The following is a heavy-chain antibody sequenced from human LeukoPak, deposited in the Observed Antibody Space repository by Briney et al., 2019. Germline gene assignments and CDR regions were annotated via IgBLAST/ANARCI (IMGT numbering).Heavy chain of an antibody. J-gene: IGHJ4*02. CDR3: ATEGQCGFTTCPGLQF. CDR2: VFRTGRT. V-gene: IGHV4-59*04. CDR1: GGSISTYY. D-gene: IGHD2-2*01. Sequence: SETLSLTCTVSGGSISTYYWSWIRQPPGKGLEWIGYVFRTGRTSYNPSLDSRVTISLDRSRNQFSLRLTSVTAADSAMYYCATEGQCGFTTCPGLQFWGQGILVSVSS.